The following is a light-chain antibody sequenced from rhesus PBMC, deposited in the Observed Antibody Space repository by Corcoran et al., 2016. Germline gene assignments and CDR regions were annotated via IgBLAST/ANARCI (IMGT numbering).Light chain of an antibody. V-gene: IGKV1-33*02. CDR1: QGISNA. CDR2: AAS. J-gene: IGKJ2*01. CDR3: QQGYSTPYS. Sequence: DIQMSQSPSSLSASVGDKVTITCRASQGISNALAWYQQKPGKAPKLLSYAASSLESGGPSRFSGSRSGTDVTLTISSLQPEDFATYYCQQGYSTPYSFGQGTKVEIK.